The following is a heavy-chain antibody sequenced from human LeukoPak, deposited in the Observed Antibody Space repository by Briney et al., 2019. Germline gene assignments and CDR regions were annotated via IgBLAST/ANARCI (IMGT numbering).Heavy chain of an antibody. CDR1: GYSFTNYW. CDR3: ARRVVVTASQAHFDY. V-gene: IGHV5-51*01. D-gene: IGHD2-21*02. J-gene: IGHJ4*02. Sequence: GESLKISCKGSGYSFTNYWIGWVRQMPGKGLEWMGIIYPGDSDTRYSPSFQGQVTISADKSISTAYLQWSSLKASDTAMYYCARRVVVTASQAHFDYWGQGTLVTVSS. CDR2: IYPGDSDT.